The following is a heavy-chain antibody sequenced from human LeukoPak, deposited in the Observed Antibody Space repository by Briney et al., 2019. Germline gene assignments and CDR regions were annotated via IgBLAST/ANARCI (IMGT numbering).Heavy chain of an antibody. V-gene: IGHV3-64*01. D-gene: IGHD3-22*01. CDR3: ARVYYYDSSGYYFVPYFDY. CDR1: GFTFSSYA. CDR2: ISSNGGST. J-gene: IGHJ4*02. Sequence: PGGSLRLSCAASGFTFSSYAMHWVRQAPGKGLEYVSAISSNGGSTYYANSVKGRFTISRDNSKNTLYLQMGSLRAEDMAVYYCARVYYYDSSGYYFVPYFDYWGQGTLVTVSS.